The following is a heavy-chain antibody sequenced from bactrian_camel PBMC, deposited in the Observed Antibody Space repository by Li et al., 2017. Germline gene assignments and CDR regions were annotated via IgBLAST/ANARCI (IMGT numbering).Heavy chain of an antibody. Sequence: VQLVESGGGLVQPGGSLRLACAASGLTFDDSDMGWYRQAPGNECELVSTISSDGSAYYRDSVKGRFTISQDNAKNTVYLQMNSLKPEDTAMYICAVTREYCAGGYCYRNDFDNFGQGTQVTVS. J-gene: IGHJ4*01. D-gene: IGHD2*01. V-gene: IGHV3S55*01. CDR1: GLTFDDSD. CDR2: ISSDGSA. CDR3: AVTREYCAGGYCYRNDFDN.